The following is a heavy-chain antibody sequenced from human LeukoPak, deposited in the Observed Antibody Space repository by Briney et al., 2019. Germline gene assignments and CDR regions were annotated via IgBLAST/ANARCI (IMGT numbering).Heavy chain of an antibody. J-gene: IGHJ6*02. D-gene: IGHD3-16*01. Sequence: GGSLRLSCAASGFTFNTYTIHWVRQAPGKGLEWVASINHNGNVNYYVDSVKGRFTISRDNAKNSLYLQMSNLRAEDTAVYFCAGGGGLDVWGQGATVTVSS. V-gene: IGHV3-7*03. CDR2: INHNGNVN. CDR3: AGGGGLDV. CDR1: GFTFNTYT.